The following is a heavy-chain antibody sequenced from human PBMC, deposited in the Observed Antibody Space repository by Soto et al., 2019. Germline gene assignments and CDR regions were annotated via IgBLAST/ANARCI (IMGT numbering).Heavy chain of an antibody. CDR1: GYSFTNYW. CDR2: IFPGDSDT. D-gene: IGHD3-16*01. J-gene: IGHJ4*02. Sequence: GESLKISCKGSGYSFTNYWIGWVRQTPGKGLEWMGIIFPGDSDTRYNPSFEGQVTVSADESISTAYLQWNTLKASDTAMYYCVRPNFGALTHFDFWGQGTLVTVSS. V-gene: IGHV5-51*01. CDR3: VRPNFGALTHFDF.